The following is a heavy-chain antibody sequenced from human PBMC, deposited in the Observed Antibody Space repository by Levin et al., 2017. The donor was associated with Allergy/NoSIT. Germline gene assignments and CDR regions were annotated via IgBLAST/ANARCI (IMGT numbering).Heavy chain of an antibody. J-gene: IGHJ6*02. Sequence: ETLSLTCAASGFTFSSYAMSWVRQAPGKGLEWVSAISGSGGSTYYADSVKGRFTISRDNSKNTLYLQMNSLRAEDTAVYYCAKALTYYDYGMDVWGQGTTVTVSS. D-gene: IGHD3-9*01. CDR3: AKALTYYDYGMDV. CDR1: GFTFSSYA. CDR2: ISGSGGST. V-gene: IGHV3-23*01.